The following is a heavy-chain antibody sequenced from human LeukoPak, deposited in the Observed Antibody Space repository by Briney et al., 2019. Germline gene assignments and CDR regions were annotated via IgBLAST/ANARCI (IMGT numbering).Heavy chain of an antibody. D-gene: IGHD5-18*01. Sequence: ASVKVSFKASGGTFSSYAISWVRQAPGQGLEWMGGIIPIFGTANYAQKFQGRVTITADESTSTAYMELSSLRSEDTAVYYCASTSRIQLWDHADYWGQGTLVTVSS. J-gene: IGHJ4*02. V-gene: IGHV1-69*13. CDR3: ASTSRIQLWDHADY. CDR2: IIPIFGTA. CDR1: GGTFSSYA.